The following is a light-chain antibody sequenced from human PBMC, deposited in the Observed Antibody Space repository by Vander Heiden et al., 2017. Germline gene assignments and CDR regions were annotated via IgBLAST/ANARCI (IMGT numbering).Light chain of an antibody. Sequence: DMQLTQSPSFLSASVGDRVTITCRASQGISSYLAWYQQKPGKAPKLLIYAASTLQSGVPSRFSGSASGTEFTLTISSLHPEDFATYYCQQLNTYPSITFGQGTRLEIK. J-gene: IGKJ5*01. CDR3: QQLNTYPSIT. CDR2: AAS. V-gene: IGKV1-9*01. CDR1: QGISSY.